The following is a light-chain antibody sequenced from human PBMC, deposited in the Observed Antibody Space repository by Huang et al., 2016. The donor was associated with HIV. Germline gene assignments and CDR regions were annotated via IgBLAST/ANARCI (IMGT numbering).Light chain of an antibody. J-gene: IGKJ1*01. Sequence: DIVMTLTTLSLSVTPGQPASISCKSSQSLLHSDWKTYLFWHLQKPGQSPKLLIYEVASRFSGVPDRFSGSGSGTDFTLRISRVETEDVGVYYCMAGLYLPPTFGQGTKVEIK. V-gene: IGKV2-29*02. CDR2: EVA. CDR1: QSLLHSDWKTY. CDR3: MAGLYLPPT.